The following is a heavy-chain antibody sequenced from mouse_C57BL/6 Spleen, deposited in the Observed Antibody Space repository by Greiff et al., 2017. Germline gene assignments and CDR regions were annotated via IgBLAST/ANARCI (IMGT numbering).Heavy chain of an antibody. Sequence: DVKLVESEGGLVQPGSSMKLSCTASGFTFSDYYMSWVRQVPEKGLEWVANINYDGSSTYYLDSLRSRFIISRDNAKNILYLQMSSLKSEDTATYYCARDDGYYYWGQGTTLTVSS. J-gene: IGHJ2*01. V-gene: IGHV5-16*01. CDR1: GFTFSDYY. D-gene: IGHD2-3*01. CDR2: INYDGSST. CDR3: ARDDGYYY.